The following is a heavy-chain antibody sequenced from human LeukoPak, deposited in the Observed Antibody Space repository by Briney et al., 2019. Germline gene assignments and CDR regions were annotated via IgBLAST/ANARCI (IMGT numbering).Heavy chain of an antibody. Sequence: SETLSFTCAVSGVSISSGDYYWSWIRQPPGKGLEWIGYIYNNENASYNPSLKSRITMSVDTSKNQFSLNLSSVTAAGTAVYYCASTYFDFWSGQNPFAPWGQGTLVTVSS. V-gene: IGHV4-30-4*08. J-gene: IGHJ5*02. CDR1: GVSISSGDYY. D-gene: IGHD3-3*01. CDR2: IYNNENA. CDR3: ASTYFDFWSGQNPFAP.